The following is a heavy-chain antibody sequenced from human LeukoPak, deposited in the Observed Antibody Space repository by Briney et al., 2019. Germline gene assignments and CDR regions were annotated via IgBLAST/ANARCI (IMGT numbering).Heavy chain of an antibody. CDR1: GFTFSSYG. J-gene: IGHJ4*02. CDR3: AKDALLMVRGVLD. V-gene: IGHV3-30*02. D-gene: IGHD3-10*01. Sequence: GGSLRLSCAASGFTFSSYGMHWVRQAPGKGLEWVAFIRYDGSNKYYADSVKGRFTISRDNSKNTLYLQMNSLRAEDTAVYYCAKDALLMVRGVLDWGQGTLVTVSS. CDR2: IRYDGSNK.